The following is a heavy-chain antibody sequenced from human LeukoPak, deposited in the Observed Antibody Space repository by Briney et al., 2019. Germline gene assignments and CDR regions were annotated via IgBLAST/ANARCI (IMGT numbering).Heavy chain of an antibody. CDR1: GGSISGFY. Sequence: SETLSLTRNVSGGSISGFYWSWIPQPARKGLEWIGRVYTSGSTNYSASLKSRVTMSVDTSKNQFSLKLSTVAAANTAVYYCARLYGGKFDYWGQGTLVTVSS. CDR2: VYTSGST. V-gene: IGHV4-4*07. J-gene: IGHJ4*02. D-gene: IGHD4-23*01. CDR3: ARLYGGKFDY.